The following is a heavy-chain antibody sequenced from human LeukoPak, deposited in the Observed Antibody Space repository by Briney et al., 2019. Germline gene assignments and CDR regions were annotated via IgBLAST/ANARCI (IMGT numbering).Heavy chain of an antibody. CDR1: GGTFSSYA. CDR3: ATGGVGAFYNWFDP. Sequence: ASVKVSCKASGGTFSSYAISWVRQTPGQGLEWMGGIIPIFGTANYAQKFQGRVTITTDESTSTAYMELSSLRSEDTAVYYCATGGVGAFYNWFDPWGQGTLVTVSS. CDR2: IIPIFGTA. V-gene: IGHV1-69*05. J-gene: IGHJ5*02. D-gene: IGHD1-26*01.